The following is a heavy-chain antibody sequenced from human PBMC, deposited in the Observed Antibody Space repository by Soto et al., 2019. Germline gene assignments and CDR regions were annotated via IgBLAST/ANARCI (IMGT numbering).Heavy chain of an antibody. Sequence: GGSLRLSCAASGFTFSSYAMSWVRQAPGKGLEWVSAMSGSGGSTYYADSVKGRFTISRDNSKNTLYLQMNSLRAEDTAVYYCAKSYSSSWYYYYYYMDVWGKGTTVTVSS. CDR3: AKSYSSSWYYYYYYMDV. V-gene: IGHV3-23*01. D-gene: IGHD6-13*01. CDR2: MSGSGGST. J-gene: IGHJ6*03. CDR1: GFTFSSYA.